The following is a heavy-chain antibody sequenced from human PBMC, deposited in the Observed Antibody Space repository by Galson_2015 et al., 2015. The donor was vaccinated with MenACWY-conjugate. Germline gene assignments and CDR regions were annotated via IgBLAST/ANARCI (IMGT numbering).Heavy chain of an antibody. CDR2: ISGSGGST. V-gene: IGHV3-23*01. CDR1: GFTFSSYA. J-gene: IGHJ4*02. Sequence: SLRLSCAASGFTFSSYAMSWVRQAPGKGLEWVSAISGSGGSTYYADSVKGRFTISRDNSKNTLYLQMNSLGAEDTAVYYCAKGGYSYDSSGYLLDYWGQGTLVTVSS. CDR3: AKGGYSYDSSGYLLDY. D-gene: IGHD3-22*01.